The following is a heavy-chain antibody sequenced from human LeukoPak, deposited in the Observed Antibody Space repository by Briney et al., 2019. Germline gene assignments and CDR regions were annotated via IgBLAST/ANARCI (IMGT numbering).Heavy chain of an antibody. J-gene: IGHJ4*02. CDR3: ARDLVVVPAATLDGTHFDY. CDR2: ISSSSSTI. V-gene: IGHV3-48*04. D-gene: IGHD2-2*01. CDR1: GFTFSSYS. Sequence: GGSLRLSCAASGFTFSSYSMNWVRQAPGKGLEWVSCISSSSSTIYYADSVKGRFTISRDNAKNSLYLQMNSLRAEDTAVYYCARDLVVVPAATLDGTHFDYWGQGTLVTVSS.